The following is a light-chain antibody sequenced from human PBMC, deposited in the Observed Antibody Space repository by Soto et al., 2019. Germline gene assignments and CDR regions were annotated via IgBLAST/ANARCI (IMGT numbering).Light chain of an antibody. Sequence: IQMTQSPSTLSASVGDKVAITCRASQSIGIWLAWYQQKPGKAPRFLIEKASSLESGVPSRFSGSGDGTEFTLTIRSLQPDDFATYCCQKYNDCSWTFGQGTKVQIK. J-gene: IGKJ1*01. CDR2: KAS. CDR1: QSIGIW. CDR3: QKYNDCSWT. V-gene: IGKV1-5*03.